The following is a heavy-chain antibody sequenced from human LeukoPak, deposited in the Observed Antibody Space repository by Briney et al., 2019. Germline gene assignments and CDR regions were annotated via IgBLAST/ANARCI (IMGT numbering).Heavy chain of an antibody. CDR1: GGSISSGGYY. V-gene: IGHV4-31*03. J-gene: IGHJ4*02. CDR2: IYYSGST. Sequence: SSETLSLTCTVSGGSISSGGYYWSWIRQHPGKGLEWIGYIYYSGSTYYNPSLKSRVTISVDTSKNQFSLKLSSVTAADTAVYYCARLSYRRFDYWAREPWSPSPQ. CDR3: ARLSYRRFDY. D-gene: IGHD4-11*01.